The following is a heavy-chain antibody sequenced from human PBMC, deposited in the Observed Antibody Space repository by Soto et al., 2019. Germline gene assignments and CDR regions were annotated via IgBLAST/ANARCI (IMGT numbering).Heavy chain of an antibody. CDR1: GYTFTNYP. Sequence: QVYLLQSGAEVKKPGASVKISCEASGYTFTNYPVHWVRQAPGQRLEGKGRIVVGNGYTKYSRNFHGRFNMTRDTSAITVHMGLRDLRSEDTAVYFCARVQCSDDTFKQAFDVWGQGTLVTVSS. CDR3: ARVQCSDDTFKQAFDV. V-gene: IGHV1-3*01. D-gene: IGHD6-19*01. CDR2: IVVGNGYT. J-gene: IGHJ3*01.